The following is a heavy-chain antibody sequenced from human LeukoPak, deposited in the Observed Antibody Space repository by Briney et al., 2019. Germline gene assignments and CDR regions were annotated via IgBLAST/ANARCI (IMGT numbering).Heavy chain of an antibody. CDR2: IYYSGST. Sequence: PSETLSLTCTVSGGSISSYYWSRIRQPPGKGLEWIGYIYYSGSTNYNPSLKSRVTISVDTSKNQFSLKLSSVTAADTAVYYCARGLTYYYGSGSFDYWGQGTLVTVSS. CDR3: ARGLTYYYGSGSFDY. D-gene: IGHD3-10*01. CDR1: GGSISSYY. J-gene: IGHJ4*02. V-gene: IGHV4-59*12.